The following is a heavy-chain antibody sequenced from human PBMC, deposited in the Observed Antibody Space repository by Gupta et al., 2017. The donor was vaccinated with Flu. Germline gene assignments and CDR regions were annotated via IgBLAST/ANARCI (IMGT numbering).Heavy chain of an antibody. CDR1: GFTFRTYT. V-gene: IGHV3-21*01. CDR3: ARSWDYDRRELDY. CDR2: ISSSSSYI. Sequence: EVQLLASGGGLVKPGGSLRLSCAASGFTFRTYTMNWVRQAPGKVLEWVSTISSSSSYIYYADSVKGRCTISRDGAKNSLYLQMNSLRAEDTAVYYCARSWDYDRRELDYWCQGTRVIVSS. D-gene: IGHD3-22*01. J-gene: IGHJ4*02.